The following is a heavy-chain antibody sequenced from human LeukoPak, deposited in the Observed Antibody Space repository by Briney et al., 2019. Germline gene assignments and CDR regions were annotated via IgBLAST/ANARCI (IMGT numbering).Heavy chain of an antibody. CDR1: GFTFSSYT. Sequence: GGSLRLSCAASGFTFSSYTMRWVRQAPGKGLEWFSSISATSTYIYSADSVEGRFTISRDNAKNSLYLQMDSLRAEDTAVYYCVRAPCGGGSCYPHYQYYYMDVWGTGTTVTVSS. V-gene: IGHV3-21*01. J-gene: IGHJ6*03. CDR3: VRAPCGGGSCYPHYQYYYMDV. CDR2: ISATSTYI. D-gene: IGHD2-15*01.